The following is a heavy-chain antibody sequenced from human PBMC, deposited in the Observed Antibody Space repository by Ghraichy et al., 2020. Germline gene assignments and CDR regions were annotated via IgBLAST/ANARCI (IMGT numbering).Heavy chain of an antibody. D-gene: IGHD3-3*01. J-gene: IGHJ3*02. Sequence: GGSLRLSCAASGFTVSSNYMSWVRQAPGKGLEWVSVIYSGGSTYYADSVKGRFTISRDNSKNTLYLQMNSLRAEDTAVYYCARDKGRYDFWSGYLPDAFDIWGQGTMVTVSS. CDR2: IYSGGST. CDR1: GFTVSSNY. CDR3: ARDKGRYDFWSGYLPDAFDI. V-gene: IGHV3-53*01.